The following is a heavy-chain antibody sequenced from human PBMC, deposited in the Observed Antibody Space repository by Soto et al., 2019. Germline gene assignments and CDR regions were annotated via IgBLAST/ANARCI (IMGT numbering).Heavy chain of an antibody. V-gene: IGHV3-30*18. CDR1: GFTFSSYG. J-gene: IGHJ3*02. D-gene: IGHD3-22*01. Sequence: GGSLRLSCAASGFTFSSYGMHWVRQAPGKGLEWVAVISYDGSNKYYADSVKGRFTISRDNSKNTLYLQMNSLRAEDTAVYYCAKAASSGYYYHDAFDIWGQGTMVTVSS. CDR2: ISYDGSNK. CDR3: AKAASSGYYYHDAFDI.